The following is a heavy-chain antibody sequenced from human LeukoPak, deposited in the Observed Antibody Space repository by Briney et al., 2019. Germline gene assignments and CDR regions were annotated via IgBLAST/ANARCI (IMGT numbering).Heavy chain of an antibody. CDR2: ISNSGGRT. J-gene: IGHJ4*02. Sequence: QPGESLRLSCAASGFTLNTYTMYWVRQAPGKGLEWVSGISNSGGRTYYADSVRGRHTISRDNSKNTLYLQMNSLRAEDTAVYYCAKQSYSNSWNNFDYWGQGTLVTVSS. CDR3: AKQSYSNSWNNFDY. CDR1: GFTLNTYT. V-gene: IGHV3-23*01. D-gene: IGHD6-13*01.